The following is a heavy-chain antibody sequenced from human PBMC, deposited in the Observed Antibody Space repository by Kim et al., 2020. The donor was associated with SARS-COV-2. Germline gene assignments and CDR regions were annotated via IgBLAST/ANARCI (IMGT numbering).Heavy chain of an antibody. Sequence: SVKVSCKASGGTFSSYTISWVRQAPGQGLEWMGRIIPILGIANYAQKFQGRVTITADKSTSTAYMELSSLRSEDTAVYYCARPIRGRLWFGYGMDVWGQGTTVTVSS. D-gene: IGHD3-10*01. J-gene: IGHJ6*02. CDR1: GGTFSSYT. CDR3: ARPIRGRLWFGYGMDV. CDR2: IIPILGIA. V-gene: IGHV1-69*02.